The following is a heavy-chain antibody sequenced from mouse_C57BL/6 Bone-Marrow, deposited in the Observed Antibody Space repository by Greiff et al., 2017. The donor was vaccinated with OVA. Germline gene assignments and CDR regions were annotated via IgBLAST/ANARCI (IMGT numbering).Heavy chain of an antibody. V-gene: IGHV8-8*01. Sequence: QVTLKESGPGILQPSQTLSLTCSFSGFSLSTFGMGVGWIRQPSGKGLEWLAHIWWDDDKYYNPALKSRLTISKDTSKNQVFLKIANVDTADTATYYCARMIYDGYYLYAMDYWGQGTSVTVSS. CDR3: ARMIYDGYYLYAMDY. CDR2: IWWDDDK. J-gene: IGHJ4*01. D-gene: IGHD2-3*01. CDR1: GFSLSTFGMG.